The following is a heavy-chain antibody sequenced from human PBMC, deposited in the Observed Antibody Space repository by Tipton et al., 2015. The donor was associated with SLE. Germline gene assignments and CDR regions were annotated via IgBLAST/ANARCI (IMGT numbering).Heavy chain of an antibody. CDR2: IYYSGST. V-gene: IGHV4-31*03. CDR3: ARGYCSGGSCSAYFQH. J-gene: IGHJ1*01. Sequence: TLSLTCTVSGGSISSGSYYWSWIRQHPGKGLEWIGYIYYSGSTYYNPSLKSRVTISVDTSKNQFSLKLSSVTAADTAVYYCARGYCSGGSCSAYFQHWGQGTLVTVSS. CDR1: GGSISSGSYY. D-gene: IGHD2-15*01.